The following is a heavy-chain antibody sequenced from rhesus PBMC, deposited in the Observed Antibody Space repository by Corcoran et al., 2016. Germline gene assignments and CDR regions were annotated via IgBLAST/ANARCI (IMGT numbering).Heavy chain of an antibody. CDR3: AKDGGSWNNPEYFEF. J-gene: IGHJ1*01. CDR2: INSGGGST. D-gene: IGHD1-20*01. Sequence: EVQLVESGGGLAKPGGSLRLSCAASGFTFSSYWMNWVRQDPGKGLEWVSAINSGGGSTNYADAVKGRFTISGDKSKNTLSLQMNSLRAEDTVVYYCAKDGGSWNNPEYFEFWGQGALVTVSS. V-gene: IGHV3S42*01. CDR1: GFTFSSYW.